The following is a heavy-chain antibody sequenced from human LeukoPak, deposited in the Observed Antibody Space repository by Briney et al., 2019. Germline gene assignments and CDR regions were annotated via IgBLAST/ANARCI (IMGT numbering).Heavy chain of an antibody. D-gene: IGHD3-16*01. V-gene: IGHV7-4-1*02. Sequence: ASVKVSCKASGYTFTSYAMNWVRQAPGQGLEWMGWINTNTGNPTYAQGFTGRFVFSLDTSVSTAYLQISSLKAEDTAVYYCARRAQDDYVTEGSFDYWGQGTLVTVSS. J-gene: IGHJ4*02. CDR3: ARRAQDDYVTEGSFDY. CDR1: GYTFTSYA. CDR2: INTNTGNP.